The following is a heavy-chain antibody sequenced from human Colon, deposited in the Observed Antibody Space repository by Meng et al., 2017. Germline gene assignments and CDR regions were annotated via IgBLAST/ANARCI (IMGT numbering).Heavy chain of an antibody. Sequence: GEALKISCGASGFPVRNNYLSWVRQTPGKGLEGVSVIYNDGSTHYPDSVKGRFTISRDNSRKTLYLQMNSLRVEDTAVDYCVRVGYNYGYGSFDIWGQGTMVTVSS. CDR1: GFPVRNNY. V-gene: IGHV3-66*02. CDR2: IYNDGST. D-gene: IGHD5-18*01. CDR3: VRVGYNYGYGSFDI. J-gene: IGHJ3*02.